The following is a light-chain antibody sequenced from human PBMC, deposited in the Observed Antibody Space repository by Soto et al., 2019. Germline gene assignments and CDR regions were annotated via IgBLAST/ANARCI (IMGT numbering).Light chain of an antibody. CDR1: TSDVGGFDS. J-gene: IGLJ1*01. V-gene: IGLV2-14*01. CDR3: SLYTSENTYV. CDR2: EVS. Sequence: QSALTQPASVSGSPGQSITISCTATTSDVGGFDSVSWYQQHPGTAPRVIIYEVSNRPSGVPDRFSGSKSGNTASLTISGLQTADEADYYCSLYTSENTYVFGTGTQLTVL.